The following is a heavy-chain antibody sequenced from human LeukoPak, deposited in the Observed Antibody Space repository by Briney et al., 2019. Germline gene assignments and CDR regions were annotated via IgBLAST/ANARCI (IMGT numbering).Heavy chain of an antibody. Sequence: SETLSLTCTVSGVSISSYYWSWIRQPAGKGLEWIGRIYTSGSTNYNPSLKSRVTISVDTSKNQFSLKLSSVTAADTAVYYCARSFINYYGSGSPDYWGQGTLVTVSS. CDR1: GVSISSYY. J-gene: IGHJ4*02. D-gene: IGHD3-10*01. V-gene: IGHV4-4*07. CDR3: ARSFINYYGSGSPDY. CDR2: IYTSGST.